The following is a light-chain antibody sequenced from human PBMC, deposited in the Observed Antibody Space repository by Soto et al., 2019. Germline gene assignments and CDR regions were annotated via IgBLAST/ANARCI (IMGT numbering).Light chain of an antibody. V-gene: IGKV4-1*01. CDR3: QHYYSAPPT. J-gene: IGKJ3*01. CDR2: LAS. Sequence: DIVMTQSPDSLAVSLGERATINCKSSQSVLSSSDNKNYLAWYQQKPGQPPKLLIYLASTRESGVPDRFSGSGSGTDFTLTISSLQAEDVAVYYCQHYYSAPPTFGPGTKVDIK. CDR1: QSVLSSSDNKNY.